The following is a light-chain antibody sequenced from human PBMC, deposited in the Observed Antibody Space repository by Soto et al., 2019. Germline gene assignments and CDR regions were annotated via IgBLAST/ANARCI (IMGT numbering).Light chain of an antibody. Sequence: EILMTQSPPTLSVSPGERATLSCRTSQSLRSDLAWYQQKPGQAPRLLIYGASTRATDAPARFSGSGSGTEFTLTIGRLEPEDFAVYYCQQYGSSGTFGQGTKVDIK. CDR3: QQYGSSGT. V-gene: IGKV3-15*01. CDR2: GAS. CDR1: QSLRSD. J-gene: IGKJ1*01.